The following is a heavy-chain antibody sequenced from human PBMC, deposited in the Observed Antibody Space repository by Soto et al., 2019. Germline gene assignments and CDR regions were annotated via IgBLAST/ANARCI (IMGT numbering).Heavy chain of an antibody. CDR3: ARQGFGPLHGLVDV. CDR1: GGSISSYY. V-gene: IGHV4-59*08. Sequence: QGQLQESGPGLVKPSETLSLSCTVSGGSISSYYWSWFRQSPGKRMEWIGYVHHSWGSSYNPSLQSSVAISLDTSKSQFSLKVTSVTATDTAVYYCARQGFGPLHGLVDVWGQGPTVTVSS. CDR2: VHHSWGS. J-gene: IGHJ6*02. D-gene: IGHD3-10*01.